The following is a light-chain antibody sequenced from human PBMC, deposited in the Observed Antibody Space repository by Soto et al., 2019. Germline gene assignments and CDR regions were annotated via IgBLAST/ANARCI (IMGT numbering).Light chain of an antibody. V-gene: IGLV1-44*01. CDR3: ASWDDSLYGVI. CDR2: SNH. CDR1: TSNIGGNT. J-gene: IGLJ2*01. Sequence: QSVLTQPPSASATPGQRVTISCSGSTSNIGGNTVSWYQQLPGTAPKLLIYSNHQRPSGVPDRVSGSKSGTSASLAISWRQSEDEANYYCASWDDSLYGVIFGGGTQLTVL.